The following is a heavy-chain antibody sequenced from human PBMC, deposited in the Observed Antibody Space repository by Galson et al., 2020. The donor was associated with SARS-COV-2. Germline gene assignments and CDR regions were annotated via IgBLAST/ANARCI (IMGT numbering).Heavy chain of an antibody. D-gene: IGHD3-9*01. CDR1: GYTLTDYY. J-gene: IGHJ5*02. V-gene: IGHV1-2*02. CDR3: ARGPPGYYDILTGYQDWFDP. CDR2: INPNSGGT. Sequence: ASVKVSCKASGYTLTDYYMHWVRQAPGQGLEWMGWINPNSGGTNYAQKFQGRVTMTRDTSISTAYMELSRLRSDDTAVYYCARGPPGYYDILTGYQDWFDPWGQGTLVTVSS.